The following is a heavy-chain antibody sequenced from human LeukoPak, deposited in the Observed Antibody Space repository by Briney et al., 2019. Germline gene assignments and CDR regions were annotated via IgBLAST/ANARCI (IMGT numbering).Heavy chain of an antibody. D-gene: IGHD3-22*01. V-gene: IGHV4-30-4*01. J-gene: IGHJ4*02. CDR1: GGSFSSGDYY. CDR2: IHDSGRT. CDR3: ASTGLGMSYDSSGYYLFDY. Sequence: SETLSLTCTVSGGSFSSGDYYWNWIRQPPGKGPEWMGYIHDSGRTYYNPSLKGRVAISPDTSKGEISLKLSSVTAADTAVYYCASTGLGMSYDSSGYYLFDYWGQGTLVTVSS.